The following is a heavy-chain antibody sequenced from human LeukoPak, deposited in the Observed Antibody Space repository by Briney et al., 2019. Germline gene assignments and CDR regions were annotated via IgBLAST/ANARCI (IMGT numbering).Heavy chain of an antibody. V-gene: IGHV4-34*01. CDR1: GGSISGYY. J-gene: IGHJ6*02. Sequence: SETLSLTCTVSGGSISGYYWSWIRQPQPPGKRLEWIGEINHSGSTNYNPSLKSRVTISVDTSKNQFSLKLSSVTAADTAVYYCARDYRSTIGGEYGMDVWGQGTTVTVSS. CDR2: INHSGST. D-gene: IGHD3-16*01. CDR3: ARDYRSTIGGEYGMDV.